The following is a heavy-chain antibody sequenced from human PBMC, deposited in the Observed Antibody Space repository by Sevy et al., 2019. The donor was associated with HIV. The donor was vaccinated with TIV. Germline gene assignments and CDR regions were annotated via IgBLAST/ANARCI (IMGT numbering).Heavy chain of an antibody. CDR1: GFTFGDYA. CDR2: IRSKAYGGTT. J-gene: IGHJ5*02. D-gene: IGHD3-22*01. V-gene: IGHV3-49*03. CDR3: TRFGNGDYYDSSGPGRFDP. Sequence: SLRLSCTASGFTFGDYAMSWFRQAPGKGLEWVGFIRSKAYGGTTEYAASVKGRFTISRDDSKSIAYLQMNSLKTEDTAVYYCTRFGNGDYYDSSGPGRFDPWGQGTLVTVSS.